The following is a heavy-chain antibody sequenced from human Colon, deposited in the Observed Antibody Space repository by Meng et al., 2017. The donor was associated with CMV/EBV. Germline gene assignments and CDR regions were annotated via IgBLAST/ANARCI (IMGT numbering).Heavy chain of an antibody. CDR3: TTAYGDLYYYYGMDV. J-gene: IGHJ6*02. V-gene: IGHV3-15*01. D-gene: IGHD4-17*01. CDR1: GFTFSNAW. CDR2: IKSKTDGGTT. Sequence: GGSLRLSCAASGFTFSNAWMSWVRQAPGKGLEWVGRIKSKTDGGTTDYAAPVKGRCTISRDDSKNPLYLQMNSLKTEDTAVYYCTTAYGDLYYYYGMDVWGQGTTVTVSS.